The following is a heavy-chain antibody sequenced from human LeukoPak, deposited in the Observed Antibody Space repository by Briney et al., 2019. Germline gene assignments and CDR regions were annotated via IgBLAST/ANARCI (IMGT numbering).Heavy chain of an antibody. V-gene: IGHV4-34*01. CDR3: ARHIKGGYKAFDY. J-gene: IGHJ4*02. CDR2: ISDSGRT. CDR1: GGSFSGYY. D-gene: IGHD3-22*01. Sequence: SETLSLTCGVSGGSFSGYYWSWIRQPPGKGLEWIGEISDSGRTGYKSSLKSRVTILEDTSKNQFSLKLSSVTAADTAVYYCARHIKGGYKAFDYWGQGTLVTVS.